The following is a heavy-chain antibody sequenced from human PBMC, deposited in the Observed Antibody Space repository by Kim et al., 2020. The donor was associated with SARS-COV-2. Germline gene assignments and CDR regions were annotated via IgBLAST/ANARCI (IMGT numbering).Heavy chain of an antibody. CDR3: AKDHPSSGWPDFDS. CDR2: INNGGNS. D-gene: IGHD6-19*01. J-gene: IGHJ4*02. Sequence: GGSLRLSCVASGFTFTSRAMSWVRQAPGKRPEWVASINNGGNSYYADSVKGRFTISRDITKDTLYLQMNSLGAEDTALYYCAKDHPSSGWPDFDSWGQGTLVTVSS. V-gene: IGHV3-23*01. CDR1: GFTFTSRA.